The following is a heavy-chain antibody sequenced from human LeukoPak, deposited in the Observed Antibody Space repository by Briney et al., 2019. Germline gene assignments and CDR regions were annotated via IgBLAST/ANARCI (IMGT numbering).Heavy chain of an antibody. CDR1: GFTFSSYW. D-gene: IGHD3-10*01. CDR3: ARDYHGSIDY. J-gene: IGHJ4*02. CDR2: TNRDGRDT. Sequence: PGGSLRLSCAASGFTFSSYWMHWVRQAPGKGLMWVSRTNRDGRDTIYADSVRGRFTTSRDNAENTLYLRMSSLRADDTAVYYCARDYHGSIDYWGQGTLVGVSS. V-gene: IGHV3-74*01.